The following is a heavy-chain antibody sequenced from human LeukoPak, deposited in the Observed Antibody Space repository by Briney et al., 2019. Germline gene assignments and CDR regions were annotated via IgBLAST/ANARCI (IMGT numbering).Heavy chain of an antibody. CDR3: ARDENPNYDFWSGYYRPNWFDP. J-gene: IGHJ5*02. D-gene: IGHD3-3*01. CDR1: GGTFSSYA. V-gene: IGHV1-69*13. CDR2: IIPSFGRA. Sequence: SGKVSCKASGGTFSSYAISWVRQAPGQGLEWRGGIIPSFGRANYAQKFQGTLTITADQSTSTAYMELSSLRSEDTAVYYCARDENPNYDFWSGYYRPNWFDPWGQGTLVTVSS.